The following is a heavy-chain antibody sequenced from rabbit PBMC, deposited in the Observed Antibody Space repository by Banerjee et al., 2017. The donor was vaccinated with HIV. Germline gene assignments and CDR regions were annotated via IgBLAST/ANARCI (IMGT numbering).Heavy chain of an antibody. CDR1: GIDFSDNVY. CDR3: ARDTGAYDL. CDR2: IETGVGGA. V-gene: IGHV1S40*01. J-gene: IGHJ4*01. Sequence: QSLEESGGDLVKPGASLTLTCTASGIDFSDNVYMCWVRQPSGKGLEWIGCIETGVGGADYASWAKGRLTISKTSSTTVTLQMTSLTAADTATYFCARDTGAYDLWGPGTLVTVS. D-gene: IGHD7-1*01.